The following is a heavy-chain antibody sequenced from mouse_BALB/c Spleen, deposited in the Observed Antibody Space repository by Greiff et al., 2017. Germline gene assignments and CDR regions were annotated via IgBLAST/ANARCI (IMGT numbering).Heavy chain of an antibody. J-gene: IGHJ4*01. CDR1: GYTFTSYW. Sequence: LQQPGSELVRPGASVKLSCKASGYTFTSYWMHWVKQRPGQGLEWIGNIYPGSGSTNYDEKFKSKATLTVDTSSSTAYMQLSSLTSEDSAVYYCTRRGSTVVSAMVYWGQGTSVTVSS. CDR3: TRRGSTVVSAMVY. V-gene: IGHV1S22*01. D-gene: IGHD1-1*01. CDR2: IYPGSGST.